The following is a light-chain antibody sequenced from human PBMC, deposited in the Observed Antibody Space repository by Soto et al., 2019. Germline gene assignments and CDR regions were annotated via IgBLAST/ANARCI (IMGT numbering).Light chain of an antibody. Sequence: QSVLTQPASVSGSPGQSITISCTGSSSDVGAYNYVSWYQQHPGQAPKLMIYDVNNRPSGVSNRFSGSKSGNTASLTISGLQAEDEADYYCSSYTASSTLVFGGGTKLTVL. J-gene: IGLJ3*02. CDR3: SSYTASSTLV. V-gene: IGLV2-14*03. CDR1: SSDVGAYNY. CDR2: DVN.